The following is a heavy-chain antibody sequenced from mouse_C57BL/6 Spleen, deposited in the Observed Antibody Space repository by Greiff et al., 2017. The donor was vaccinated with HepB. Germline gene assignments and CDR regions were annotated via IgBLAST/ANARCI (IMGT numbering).Heavy chain of an antibody. Sequence: EVKLVESGPELVKPGDSVKISCKASGYSFTGYFMNWVMQSHGKSLEWIGRINPYNGDTFYNQKFKGKATLTVDKSSSTAHMELRSLTSEDSAVYYCARSLYDGLDYWGQGTTLTVSS. CDR3: ARSLYDGLDY. D-gene: IGHD2-3*01. J-gene: IGHJ2*01. CDR2: INPYNGDT. V-gene: IGHV1-20*01. CDR1: GYSFTGYF.